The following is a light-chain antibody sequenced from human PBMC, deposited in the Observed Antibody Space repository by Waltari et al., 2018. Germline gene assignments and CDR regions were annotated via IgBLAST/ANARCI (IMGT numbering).Light chain of an antibody. J-gene: IGLJ3*02. CDR2: DVS. CDR3: FSYAYTYWV. Sequence: QSALTQPRSVSGSPGQSVTISCTGTSSDVGGYNYFSCYQQHPGKAPKLVIYDVSKPPSVVPDFSSGSKSGNTASLTISGLEAEDEDYYYCFSYAYTYWVFGGGTKLTVL. V-gene: IGLV2-11*01. CDR1: SSDVGGYNY.